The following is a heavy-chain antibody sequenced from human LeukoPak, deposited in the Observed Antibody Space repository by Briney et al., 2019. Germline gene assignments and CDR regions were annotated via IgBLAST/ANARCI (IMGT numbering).Heavy chain of an antibody. CDR2: INPNSGGT. D-gene: IGHD4-11*01. CDR3: ASLGDYRPPDNY. V-gene: IGHV1-2*02. CDR1: VYTFTVYY. Sequence: GASVTVSLTASVYTFTVYYMHWVRQAPGQGLEWMGWINPNSGGTNYAQKLQGRVTMTRDTSISTAYMELSRLRSDDTAVYYCASLGDYRPPDNYWGQGTLVTVSS. J-gene: IGHJ4*02.